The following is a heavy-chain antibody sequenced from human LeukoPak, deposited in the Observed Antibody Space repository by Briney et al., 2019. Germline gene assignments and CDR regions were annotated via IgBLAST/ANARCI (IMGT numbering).Heavy chain of an antibody. Sequence: GGSLRLSCAASGFTFSSYAMSWVRQAPGKGLEWVSAISGSGGSTYYADSVKGRFTISRDNSKNTLYLQMNSLRAEDTAVYYCAKDAQRSLWFGETYRTYYYYGMDVWGQGTTVTVSS. J-gene: IGHJ6*02. V-gene: IGHV3-23*01. D-gene: IGHD3-10*01. CDR2: ISGSGGST. CDR3: AKDAQRSLWFGETYRTYYYYGMDV. CDR1: GFTFSSYA.